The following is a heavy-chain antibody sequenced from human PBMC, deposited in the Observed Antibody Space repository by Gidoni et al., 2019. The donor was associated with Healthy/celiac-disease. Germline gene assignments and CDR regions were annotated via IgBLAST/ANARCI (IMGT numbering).Heavy chain of an antibody. D-gene: IGHD6-19*01. J-gene: IGHJ4*02. CDR3: ARGIAVAMPDY. CDR2: IWYDGSNK. CDR1: GFTFSSYG. Sequence: QVQLVESGGGVVQPGRSLRLSCAASGFTFSSYGMHWVRQAPGKGLEWVAVIWYDGSNKYYADSVKGRFTISRDNSKNTLYLQMNSLRAEDTAVYYCARGIAVAMPDYWGQGTLVTVSS. V-gene: IGHV3-33*01.